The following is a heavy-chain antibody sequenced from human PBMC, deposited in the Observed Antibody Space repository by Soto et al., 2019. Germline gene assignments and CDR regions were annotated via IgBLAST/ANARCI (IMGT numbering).Heavy chain of an antibody. CDR2: ISGSGALT. Sequence: GGSLRLSCAASGFSFSIYAMTWVRQGPGKGLEWISAISGSGALTYYADSVKGRFTISRDNSKTTLYLQMNSLRDEDTAVYYCAKRRPSYYYDSSGYLLTDNWGQGTLVTVSS. V-gene: IGHV3-23*01. CDR1: GFSFSIYA. D-gene: IGHD3-22*01. J-gene: IGHJ4*02. CDR3: AKRRPSYYYDSSGYLLTDN.